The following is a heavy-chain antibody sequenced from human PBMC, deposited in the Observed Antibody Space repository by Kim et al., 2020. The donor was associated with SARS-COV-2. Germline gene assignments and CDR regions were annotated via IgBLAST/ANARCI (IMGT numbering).Heavy chain of an antibody. J-gene: IGHJ6*02. CDR1: GYTFTGYY. D-gene: IGHD6-13*01. CDR3: ARDRPLTAAPRGDGMDV. CDR2: INPNSGGT. V-gene: IGHV1-2*02. Sequence: ASVKVSCKASGYTFTGYYMHWVRQAPGQGLEWMGWINPNSGGTNYAQKFQGRVTMTRDTSISTAYMELSRLRSDDTAVYYCARDRPLTAAPRGDGMDVWGQGTTVTVSS.